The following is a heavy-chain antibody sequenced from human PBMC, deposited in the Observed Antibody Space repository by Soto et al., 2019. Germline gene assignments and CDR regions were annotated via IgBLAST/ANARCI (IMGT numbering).Heavy chain of an antibody. J-gene: IGHJ4*02. V-gene: IGHV1-8*01. CDR1: GYTFTSYN. CDR2: SNSNSGNS. CDR3: VLLGLFDH. Sequence: ASVKVSCKASGYTFTSYNINWVRQAPGQGLEWVAGSNSNSGNSDHAQKFQGRLTVTRDTSISTAYMELSSLRSDDTAVYYCVLLGLFDHWGPGTLVTV. D-gene: IGHD3-10*01.